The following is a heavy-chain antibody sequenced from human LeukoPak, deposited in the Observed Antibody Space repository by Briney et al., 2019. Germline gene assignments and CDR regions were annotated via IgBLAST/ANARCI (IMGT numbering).Heavy chain of an antibody. CDR3: ATGGRLRGDY. D-gene: IGHD5-12*01. V-gene: IGHV4-61*01. CDR1: GGSVSSGSYY. Sequence: SETLSLTCTVSGGSVSSGSYYWSWIRQPPGKGLEWIGYIYYSGSTNYNPSLKSRVTISVDTSKNQFSLKLSSVTAADTAVYYCATGGRLRGDYWGQGTLVTVSS. J-gene: IGHJ4*02. CDR2: IYYSGST.